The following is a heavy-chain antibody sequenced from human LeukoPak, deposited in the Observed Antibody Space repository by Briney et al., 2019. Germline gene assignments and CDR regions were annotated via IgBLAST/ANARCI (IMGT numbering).Heavy chain of an antibody. CDR2: IYTSGST. Sequence: SETLSLTCTVSGGSISSYYWSWIRQPAGKGLEWIGRIYTSGSTNYNPSLKSRVTMSVDTSKNQFSLKLNSVTAADTAVYYCARGAGYSSSWYWFDPWGQGTLVTVSS. J-gene: IGHJ5*02. D-gene: IGHD6-13*01. V-gene: IGHV4-4*07. CDR3: ARGAGYSSSWYWFDP. CDR1: GGSISSYY.